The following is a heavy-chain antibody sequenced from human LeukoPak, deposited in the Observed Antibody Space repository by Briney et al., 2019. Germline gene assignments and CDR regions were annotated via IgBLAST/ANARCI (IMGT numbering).Heavy chain of an antibody. D-gene: IGHD3-22*01. V-gene: IGHV4-34*01. Sequence: GSLRLSCAASGFTFSSDWLSWGRQPPGKGLGWIGEINHSGSANYNPSLKSRVTISVDTSKNQFSLKLSSVTAADTAVYYCARGRRGGYYDSISARTARWSFGYWGQGTLVTVSS. CDR2: INHSGSA. CDR3: ARGRRGGYYDSISARTARWSFGY. J-gene: IGHJ4*02. CDR1: GFTFSSDW.